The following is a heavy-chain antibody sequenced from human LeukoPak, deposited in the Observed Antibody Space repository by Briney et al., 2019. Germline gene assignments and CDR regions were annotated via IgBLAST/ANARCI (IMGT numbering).Heavy chain of an antibody. D-gene: IGHD2-15*01. CDR3: AKEIDTLGTNAFDI. Sequence: GGSLRLSCAASGFSFDDYPMHWVRQAPGKGLEWVSLINEDGSKTFYADSVRGRFTISRDNSKNSLYLQMNSLRTEDTALYYCAKEIDTLGTNAFDIWGQGTIVTVSS. V-gene: IGHV3-43*02. CDR2: INEDGSKT. J-gene: IGHJ3*02. CDR1: GFSFDDYP.